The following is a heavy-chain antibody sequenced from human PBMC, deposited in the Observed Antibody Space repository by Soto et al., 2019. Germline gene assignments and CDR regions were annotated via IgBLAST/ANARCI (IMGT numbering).Heavy chain of an antibody. CDR2: ISGSGGST. CDR1: GFTFSSYA. CDR3: AKVYSKVFSRYYYYMAV. V-gene: IGHV3-23*01. D-gene: IGHD4-4*01. J-gene: IGHJ6*03. Sequence: PGGSLRLSCAASGFTFSSYAMSWVRQAPGKGLEWVSAISGSGGSTYYADSVKGRFTISRDNSKNTLYLQMNSLRAEDTAVYYCAKVYSKVFSRYYYYMAVWGKGTTVTVSS.